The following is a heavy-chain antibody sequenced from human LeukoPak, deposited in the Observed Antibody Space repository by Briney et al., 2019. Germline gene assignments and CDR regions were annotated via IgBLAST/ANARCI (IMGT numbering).Heavy chain of an antibody. D-gene: IGHD2/OR15-2a*01. CDR1: GYTFTGYF. CDR2: INPNTNGT. Sequence: ASVKVPCKASGYTFTGYFIHWVRQAPGQGLEWMGWINPNTNGTNYAQKCQGRLTMTRDTSISTAYMELSRLRSDDTAVYYCARVLSSNIDYWGQGTPVTVSS. CDR3: ARVLSSNIDY. J-gene: IGHJ4*02. V-gene: IGHV1-2*02.